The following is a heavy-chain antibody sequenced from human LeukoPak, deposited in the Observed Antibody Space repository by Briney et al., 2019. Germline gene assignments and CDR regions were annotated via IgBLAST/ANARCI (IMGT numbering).Heavy chain of an antibody. CDR1: GFTFSSYA. V-gene: IGHV3-30-3*01. J-gene: IGHJ3*02. CDR3: AREGQEVTIPVGAFDI. Sequence: GGSLRLSCAASGFTFSSYAMHWVRQAPGKGLEWVAVISYDGSNKYYADSVKGRFTISRDNAKNSLYLQMNSLRAEDTAVYYCAREGQEVTIPVGAFDIWGQGTMVTVSS. CDR2: ISYDGSNK. D-gene: IGHD3-3*01.